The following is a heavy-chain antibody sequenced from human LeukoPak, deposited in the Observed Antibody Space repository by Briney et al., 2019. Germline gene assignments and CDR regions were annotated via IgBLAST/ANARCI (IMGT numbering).Heavy chain of an antibody. CDR2: ISAYNGNT. V-gene: IGHV1-18*01. J-gene: IGHJ4*02. CDR1: GYTFTSYG. D-gene: IGHD3-3*01. CDR3: ARVEIFGVVIIPFDY. Sequence: ASVKVFCKASGYTFTSYGISWVRQTPGQGLEWMGWISAYNGNTNYAQKLQGRVTMTTDTSTSTAYMELRSLRSDDTAVYYCARVEIFGVVIIPFDYWGQGTLVTVSS.